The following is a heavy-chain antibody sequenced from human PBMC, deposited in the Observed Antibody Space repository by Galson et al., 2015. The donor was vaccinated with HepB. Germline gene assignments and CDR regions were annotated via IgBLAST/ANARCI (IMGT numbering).Heavy chain of an antibody. CDR3: ARETLWFGELLPTGPNYYYGMDV. D-gene: IGHD3-10*01. CDR1: GYTFTSYG. J-gene: IGHJ6*02. Sequence: SVKVSCKASGYTFTSYGISWVRQAPGQGLEWMGWISAYNGNTNYAQKLQGRVTMTTDTSTSTAYMELRSLRSDDTAVYYCARETLWFGELLPTGPNYYYGMDVWGQGTTVTVSS. V-gene: IGHV1-18*04. CDR2: ISAYNGNT.